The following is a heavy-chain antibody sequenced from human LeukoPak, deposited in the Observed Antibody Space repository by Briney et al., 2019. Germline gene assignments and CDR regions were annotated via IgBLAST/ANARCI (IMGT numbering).Heavy chain of an antibody. CDR3: ARDVRDYFDY. V-gene: IGHV4-59*12. J-gene: IGHJ4*02. CDR2: IYYSGST. CDR1: GGSISSYY. Sequence: SETLSLTCTVSGGSISSYYWSWIRQPPGKGLEWIGYIYYSGSTYYNPSLKSRVTISVDTSKNQFSLKLSSVTAADTAVYYCARDVRDYFDYWGQGTLVTVSS.